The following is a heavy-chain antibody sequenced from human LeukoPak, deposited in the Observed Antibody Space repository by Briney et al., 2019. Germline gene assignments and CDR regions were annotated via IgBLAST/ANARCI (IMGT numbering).Heavy chain of an antibody. CDR2: IYYSGST. CDR3: ARSYYGSGRYGPQFDY. J-gene: IGHJ4*02. Sequence: SETLSLTCTVPGGSISSYYWSWIRQSPGKGLDWIGYIYYSGSTKYNPSLKSRVTISVDTSKNQFSLKLSSVTAADTAVYYCARSYYGSGRYGPQFDYWGLGTLVTVSS. CDR1: GGSISSYY. V-gene: IGHV4-59*01. D-gene: IGHD3-10*01.